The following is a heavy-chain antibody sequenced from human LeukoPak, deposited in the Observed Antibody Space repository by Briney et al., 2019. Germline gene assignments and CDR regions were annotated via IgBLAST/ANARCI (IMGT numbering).Heavy chain of an antibody. V-gene: IGHV3-21*01. CDR2: ISSSSSYI. CDR3: ARVRTRGGVTSSWYDY. Sequence: GGSLRLSCAASGFIFSSYSMNWVRQAPGKGLEWVSSISSSSSYIYYADSVKGRFTISRDNAKNSLYLQMNSLRAEDTAVYYCARVRTRGGVTSSWYDYWGQGTLVTVSS. D-gene: IGHD6-13*01. J-gene: IGHJ4*02. CDR1: GFIFSSYS.